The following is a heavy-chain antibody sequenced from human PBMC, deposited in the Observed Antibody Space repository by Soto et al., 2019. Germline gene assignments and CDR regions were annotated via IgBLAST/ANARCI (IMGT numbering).Heavy chain of an antibody. V-gene: IGHV3-30*03. CDR3: TGEVASGY. D-gene: IGHD2-8*02. J-gene: IGHJ4*02. CDR2: ISRDGGTK. Sequence: GGSLRLSCAVSGFTVSSYGMHWVRQAPGKGLEWVAVISRDGGTKYYADSVKGRFTISKDDSRNTLFLEMNSLRGDDMAVYYCTGEVASGYWGQGT. CDR1: GFTVSSYG.